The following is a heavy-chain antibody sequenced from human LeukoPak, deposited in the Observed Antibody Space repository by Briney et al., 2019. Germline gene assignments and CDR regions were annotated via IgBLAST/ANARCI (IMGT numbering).Heavy chain of an antibody. CDR1: GYTFTGYY. J-gene: IGHJ6*02. D-gene: IGHD2-2*02. CDR3: ARDLGGYTLLGMDV. V-gene: IGHV1-2*02. Sequence: GASVKVSCKASGYTFTGYYMHWVRQTPGQGLEWMGWINPNSGGTNYAQKFQGRVTMTRDTSISTAYMELSRLRSDDTAVYYCARDLGGYTLLGMDVWGQGTTVNVSS. CDR2: INPNSGGT.